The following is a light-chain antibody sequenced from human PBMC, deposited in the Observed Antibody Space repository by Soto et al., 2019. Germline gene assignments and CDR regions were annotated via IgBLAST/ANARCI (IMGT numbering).Light chain of an antibody. CDR3: GTWDSSLSVGV. J-gene: IGLJ3*02. Sequence: QSVLTQPPSVSAAPGQKVTISCSGSSSNVGNNFVSWYQQLPGTAPNLLIFENNKRPSGIPDRFSGSKSGTSATLGITGLQTGDEADYYCGTWDSSLSVGVFGGGTKLTVL. CDR1: SSNVGNNF. CDR2: ENN. V-gene: IGLV1-51*02.